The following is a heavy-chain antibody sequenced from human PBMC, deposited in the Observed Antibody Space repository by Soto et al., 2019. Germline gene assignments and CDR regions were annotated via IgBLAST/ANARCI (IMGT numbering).Heavy chain of an antibody. Sequence: QVHLVESGGGVVQPGKSLRLSCAASGFTFNTFAMHWVRQGPGNGLEWVAFISYDSTKTYYADSVKGRFTISRDNSNSSLYVQMNSLTGEDTAVYYCARTRSAWSDFHYYSLDVWGQGTTVTVSS. CDR2: ISYDSTKT. D-gene: IGHD1-26*01. J-gene: IGHJ6*02. V-gene: IGHV3-30*14. CDR1: GFTFNTFA. CDR3: ARTRSAWSDFHYYSLDV.